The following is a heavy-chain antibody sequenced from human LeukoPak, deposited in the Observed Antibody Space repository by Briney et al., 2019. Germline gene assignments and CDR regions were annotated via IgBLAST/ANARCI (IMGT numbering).Heavy chain of an antibody. D-gene: IGHD2-2*01. CDR1: GFTFSSYA. CDR3: ATKDIVVVPTVRGVGY. Sequence: GGSLRLSCVASGFTFSSYAMNWVRQAPGKGLEWVSGISGSGGSTYYSDSVKGRFTISRDNSKNTLYLQMNSLRAEDTAVYYCATKDIVVVPTVRGVGYWGQGTLVTVSS. CDR2: ISGSGGST. J-gene: IGHJ4*02. V-gene: IGHV3-23*01.